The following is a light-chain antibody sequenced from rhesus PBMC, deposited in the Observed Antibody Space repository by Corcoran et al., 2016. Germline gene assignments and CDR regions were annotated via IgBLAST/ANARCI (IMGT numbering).Light chain of an antibody. CDR2: EAS. V-gene: IGKV1-25*01. Sequence: DIQMTQSPSSLSASVGDRVNITCWASQGITNDRAWYQQKPVATPKLLFYEASRLQVGIPSRFSGRGAGTDFPRPLSSRQSDDFASYYCQHYYSTPFTFRPGTKLDIK. CDR3: QHYYSTPFT. CDR1: QGITND. J-gene: IGKJ3*01.